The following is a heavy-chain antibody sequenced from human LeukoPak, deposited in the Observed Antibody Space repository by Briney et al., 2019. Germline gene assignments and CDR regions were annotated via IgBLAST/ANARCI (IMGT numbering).Heavy chain of an antibody. CDR2: IYYSGST. J-gene: IGHJ4*02. CDR1: GGSISSSSYY. Sequence: SETLSLTCTVSGGSISSSSYYWGWIRQPPGKGLEWIGSIYYSGSTYYNPSLKSRVTISVDTSKNQFSLKMSSVTAADTAVYYCARQPPFVLRYFDWLPFEDYWGQGTLATVSS. CDR3: ARQPPFVLRYFDWLPFEDY. D-gene: IGHD3-9*01. V-gene: IGHV4-39*01.